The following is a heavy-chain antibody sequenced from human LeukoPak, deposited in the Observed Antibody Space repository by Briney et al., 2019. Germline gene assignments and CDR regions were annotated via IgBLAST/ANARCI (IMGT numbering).Heavy chain of an antibody. CDR1: GGSFSGYY. CDR2: INHSGST. CDR3: ARGRGYYYDSSGYYPY. Sequence: SETLSLTCAVYGGSFSGYYWSWIRQPPGKGLEWIGEINHSGSTNYNPSLKSRVTISVDTSKNQFSLKLSSMTAADTAVYYCARGRGYYYDSSGYYPYWGQGTLVTVSS. D-gene: IGHD3-22*01. J-gene: IGHJ4*02. V-gene: IGHV4-34*01.